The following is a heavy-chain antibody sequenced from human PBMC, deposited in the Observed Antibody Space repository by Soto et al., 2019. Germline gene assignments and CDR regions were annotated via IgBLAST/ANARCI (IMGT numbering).Heavy chain of an antibody. CDR1: GFTFSSYA. V-gene: IGHV3-23*01. J-gene: IGHJ3*02. D-gene: IGHD6-13*01. CDR2: ISGSGGST. CDR3: AKSPGKNTVAAAGTEAYAFDI. Sequence: GGSLRLSCAASGFTFSSYAMSWVRQAPGKGLEWVSAISGSGGSTYYADSVKGRFTISRDNSKNTLYLQMNSLRAEDTAVYYCAKSPGKNTVAAAGTEAYAFDIWGQGTMVTVSS.